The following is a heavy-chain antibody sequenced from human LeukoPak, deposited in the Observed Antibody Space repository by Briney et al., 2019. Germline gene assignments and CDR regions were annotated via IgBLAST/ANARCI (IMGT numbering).Heavy chain of an antibody. CDR3: ARNREYSSGWYYFDD. V-gene: IGHV4-4*07. J-gene: IGHJ4*02. CDR1: GGSISSYY. CDR2: IYTSGAT. Sequence: PSETLSLTCTVSGGSISSYYWSWIRQPAGKGLEWIGRIYTSGATNYNPSLSSRVTMSLDTSKNQFSLELRSVTAADTAVYYCARNREYSSGWYYFDDWGQGTLVTVSS. D-gene: IGHD6-19*01.